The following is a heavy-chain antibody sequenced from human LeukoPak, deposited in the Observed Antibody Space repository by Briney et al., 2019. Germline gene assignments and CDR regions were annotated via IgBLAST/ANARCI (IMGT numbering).Heavy chain of an antibody. D-gene: IGHD2-2*01. V-gene: IGHV3-48*02. J-gene: IGHJ5*02. CDR3: ARDFCSSTSCYPLWFDP. Sequence: GGSLRLSCAASGFTFSSYSMNWVRQAPGKGLEWVSYISSSSSTIYYADSVKGRFTISRDNAKNSLYLQMNSLRDEDTAVYYCARDFCSSTSCYPLWFDPWGRGTLVTVSS. CDR1: GFTFSSYS. CDR2: ISSSSSTI.